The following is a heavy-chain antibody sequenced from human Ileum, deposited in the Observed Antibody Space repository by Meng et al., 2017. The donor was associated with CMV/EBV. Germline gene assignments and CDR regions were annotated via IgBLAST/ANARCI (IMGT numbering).Heavy chain of an antibody. J-gene: IGHJ4*02. D-gene: IGHD2-8*01. CDR3: TGLPWGVYFFDY. CDR2: MYSGNRST. Sequence: GESLKISCAASGFTFSTYAMSWVRQAPGKGLEWNSVMYSGNRSTYHADSVKGRFTISRDDSKNTLYLHMISLRAEDTAVYYCTGLPWGVYFFDYWGQGALVTVSS. CDR1: GFTFSTYA. V-gene: IGHV3-23*03.